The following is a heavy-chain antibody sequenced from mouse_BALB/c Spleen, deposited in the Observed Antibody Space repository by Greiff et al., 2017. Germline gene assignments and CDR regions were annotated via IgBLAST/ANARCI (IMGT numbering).Heavy chain of an antibody. D-gene: IGHD2-4*01. CDR2: IRLKSDNYAT. J-gene: IGHJ3*01. CDR1: GFTFSSYW. V-gene: IGHV6-6*02. CDR3: TTMITAAWFAY. Sequence: EVKVEESGGGLVQPGGSMKLSCVASGFTFSSYWMSWVRQSPEKGLEWVAEIRLKSDNYATHYAESVKGKFTISRDDSKSRLYLQMNSLRAEDTGIYYCTTMITAAWFAYWGQGTLVTVSA.